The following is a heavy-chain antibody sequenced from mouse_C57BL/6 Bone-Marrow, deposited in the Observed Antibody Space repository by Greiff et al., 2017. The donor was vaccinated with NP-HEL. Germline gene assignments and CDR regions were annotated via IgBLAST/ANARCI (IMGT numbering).Heavy chain of an antibody. CDR2: IHPNSGST. Sequence: VQLQQPGAELVKPGASVKLSCKASGYTFTSYWMHWVKQRPGQGLEWIGMIHPNSGSTNYNEKFKSKATLTVDKSSSTAYMQLSSLTSEDSAVYYCARRGVYYGSSSFAYWGQGTLVTVSA. CDR1: GYTFTSYW. CDR3: ARRGVYYGSSSFAY. V-gene: IGHV1-64*01. J-gene: IGHJ3*01. D-gene: IGHD1-1*01.